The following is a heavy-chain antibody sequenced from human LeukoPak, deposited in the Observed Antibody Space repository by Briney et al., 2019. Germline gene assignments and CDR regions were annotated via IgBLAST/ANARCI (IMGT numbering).Heavy chain of an antibody. CDR1: GGSFSGYY. CDR2: INHSGST. CDR3: ARSPYYYYYYMDV. V-gene: IGHV4-34*01. Sequence: SETLSLTYAVYGGSFSGYYWSRIRQPPGKGLEWIGEINHSGSTNYNPSLKSRVTISVDTSKNQFSLKLSSVTAADTAVYCCARSPYYYYYYMDVWGKGTTVTVSS. J-gene: IGHJ6*03.